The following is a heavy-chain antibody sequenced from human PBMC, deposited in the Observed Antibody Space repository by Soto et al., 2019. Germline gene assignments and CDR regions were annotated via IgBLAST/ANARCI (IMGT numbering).Heavy chain of an antibody. CDR3: ARDRGGTDPNFDY. D-gene: IGHD2-15*01. J-gene: IGHJ4*02. CDR2: IYYSGST. Sequence: SETLSLTCTVSGGSISSGGYYWSWIRQHPGKGLEWIGYIYYSGSTYYNPSLKSRVTISVDTSKNQFSLKLSSVTAADTAVYYCARDRGGTDPNFDYWGQGTLVTVSS. V-gene: IGHV4-31*03. CDR1: GGSISSGGYY.